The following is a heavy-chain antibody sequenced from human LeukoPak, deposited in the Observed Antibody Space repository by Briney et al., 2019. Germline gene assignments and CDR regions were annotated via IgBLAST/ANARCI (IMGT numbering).Heavy chain of an antibody. CDR1: GGTFSSYA. J-gene: IGHJ4*02. D-gene: IGHD3-22*01. CDR3: ARGAPLYYDSSGYYGTDY. CDR2: IIPILGIA. Sequence: VASVKVSCKASGGTFSSYAISWVRQAPGQGLEWMGRIIPILGIANYAQKFQGRVTITADKSTSTAYMELSSLRSEDTAVYYCARGAPLYYDSSGYYGTDYWGQGTLVTVSS. V-gene: IGHV1-69*04.